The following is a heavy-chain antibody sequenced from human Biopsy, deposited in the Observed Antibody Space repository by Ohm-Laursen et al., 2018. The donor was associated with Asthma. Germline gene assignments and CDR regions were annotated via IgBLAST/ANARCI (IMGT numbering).Heavy chain of an antibody. D-gene: IGHD6-19*01. Sequence: SETLSLTCSVYGGSISSFYWSWIRPSPEKGREWMGYVYWTGSTNYNPSLKSRITMSVDTSKNRMFLELPSVTAADTAIYYCVRAVRNEQWLAPFDYWGQGKPVTVSS. V-gene: IGHV4-59*01. CDR2: VYWTGST. CDR1: GGSISSFY. J-gene: IGHJ4*02. CDR3: VRAVRNEQWLAPFDY.